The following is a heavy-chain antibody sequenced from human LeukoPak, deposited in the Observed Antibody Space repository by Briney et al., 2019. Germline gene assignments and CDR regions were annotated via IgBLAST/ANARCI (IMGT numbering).Heavy chain of an antibody. D-gene: IGHD2-2*01. CDR2: IFINGST. CDR1: DDSLTSGSHY. CDR3: ARMRIVVVPAAKFRHFYYGMDV. Sequence: PSETLSLTCTVSDDSLTSGSHYWSWIRQPAGKXXXXXXRIFINGSTNYNPSLTSRVTISADTSKSQFSLKLTSVTAADAAVYYCARMRIVVVPAAKFRHFYYGMDVWGQGTTVTVSS. V-gene: IGHV4-61*02. J-gene: IGHJ6*02.